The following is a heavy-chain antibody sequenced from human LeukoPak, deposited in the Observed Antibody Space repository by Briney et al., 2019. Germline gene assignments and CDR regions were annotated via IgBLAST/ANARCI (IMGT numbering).Heavy chain of an antibody. D-gene: IGHD3-3*01. J-gene: IGHJ4*02. CDR3: AREADFWSGYSTRVFDY. Sequence: PGGSLRLSCAASGFTFSDYYMTWIRQTPGKGLEWVSYISSSGSTIYYADSVKGRFTISRDNAKNSLYLQMNSLRAEDTAVYYCAREADFWSGYSTRVFDYWGQGTLVTVSS. V-gene: IGHV3-11*04. CDR1: GFTFSDYY. CDR2: ISSSGSTI.